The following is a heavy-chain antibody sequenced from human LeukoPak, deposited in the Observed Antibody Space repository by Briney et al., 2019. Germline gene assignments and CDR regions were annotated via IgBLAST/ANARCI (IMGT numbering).Heavy chain of an antibody. CDR3: ARGVWFRELLWYYYYMDV. J-gene: IGHJ6*03. V-gene: IGHV1-8*01. CDR2: MNPNSGNT. Sequence: GASVKVSCKASGYTFASYDITWVRQATGQGLEWMGWMNPNSGNTGYAQKFQGRVTMTRNTSISTAYMELSSLRSEDTAVYYCARGVWFRELLWYYYYMDVWGKGTTVTVSS. CDR1: GYTFASYD. D-gene: IGHD3-10*01.